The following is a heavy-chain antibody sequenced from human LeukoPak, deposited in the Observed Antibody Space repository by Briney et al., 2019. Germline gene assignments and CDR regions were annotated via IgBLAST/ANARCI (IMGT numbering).Heavy chain of an antibody. J-gene: IGHJ4*02. CDR1: GFTFSNFA. D-gene: IGHD2-15*01. CDR3: AREDQPRGTFDY. Sequence: PGGSLRLSCAASGFTFSNFAMTWVRQAPGKGLECVSVISGSGGSTYYADSVKGRFTISRDNSKNTLYLQMNSLRAEDTALYYCAREDQPRGTFDYWGQGILVTVSS. CDR2: ISGSGGST. V-gene: IGHV3-23*01.